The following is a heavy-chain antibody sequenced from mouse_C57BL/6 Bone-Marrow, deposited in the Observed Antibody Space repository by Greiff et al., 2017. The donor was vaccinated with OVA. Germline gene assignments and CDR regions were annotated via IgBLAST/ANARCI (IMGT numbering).Heavy chain of an antibody. D-gene: IGHD2-1*01. CDR1: GYTFTSYW. V-gene: IGHV1-64*01. CDR2: IHPNSGST. CDR3: ALYGNYRSWYFDV. J-gene: IGHJ1*03. Sequence: QVQLQQPGAELVKPGASVKLSCKASGYTFTSYWMHWVKQRPGQGLEWIGMIHPNSGSTNYNEKFKSKATLTVDKSSSTAYMQLSSLTSEDSAVYYCALYGNYRSWYFDVWGTGTTVTVSS.